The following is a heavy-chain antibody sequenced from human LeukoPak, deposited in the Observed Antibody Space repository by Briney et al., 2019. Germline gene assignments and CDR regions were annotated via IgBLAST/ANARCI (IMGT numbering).Heavy chain of an antibody. Sequence: PSEILSLTCTVSGGSISSYYWSWIRQPPGKGLEWIGYIYHSGSTYYNPSLKSRVTISVDRSKNQFSLKLSSVTAADTAVYYCARGTEEGYYDSSGYFPIDYWGQGTLVTVSS. CDR3: ARGTEEGYYDSSGYFPIDY. CDR1: GGSISSYY. J-gene: IGHJ4*02. V-gene: IGHV4-59*12. CDR2: IYHSGST. D-gene: IGHD3-22*01.